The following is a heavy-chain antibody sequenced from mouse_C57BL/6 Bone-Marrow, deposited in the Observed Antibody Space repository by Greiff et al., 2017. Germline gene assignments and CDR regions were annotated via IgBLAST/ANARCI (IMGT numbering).Heavy chain of an antibody. Sequence: VQLQQPGAELVMPGASVKLSCKASGYTFTSYWMHWVKQRPGQGLEWIGEIDPSDSYTNYNQKFKGKSTLTVDKSSSTAYMQLSSLTSEDSAVYYCARPSYRDYAMDYWGQGTSVTVSS. CDR2: IDPSDSYT. V-gene: IGHV1-69*01. D-gene: IGHD3-1*01. CDR3: ARPSYRDYAMDY. CDR1: GYTFTSYW. J-gene: IGHJ4*01.